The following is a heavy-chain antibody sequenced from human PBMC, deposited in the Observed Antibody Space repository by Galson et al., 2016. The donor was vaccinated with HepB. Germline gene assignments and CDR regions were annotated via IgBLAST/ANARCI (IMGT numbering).Heavy chain of an antibody. D-gene: IGHD1/OR15-1a*01. J-gene: IGHJ4*02. CDR1: GFTFSNYA. V-gene: IGHV3-23*01. CDR2: ISDSGGGT. Sequence: SLRLSCAASGFTFSNYAMSWVRQAPGKGLEWVSGISDSGGGTYFADSVMGRFTISRDNSKNTLYLQMNSLRVDDTAVYYCAKGTTLQVHFGYFDHWGQGTLVTVSS. CDR3: AKGTTLQVHFGYFDH.